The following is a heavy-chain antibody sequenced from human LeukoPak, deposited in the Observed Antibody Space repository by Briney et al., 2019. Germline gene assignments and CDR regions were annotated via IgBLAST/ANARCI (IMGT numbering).Heavy chain of an antibody. CDR3: AADLYCSGGSCSVH. Sequence: SVKVSCKASGFTFSNSAMQWVRQARGQRLEWIGWIVVGSGNTNYAQKFQQRLTITRDMSTSTAYMELSSLRSEDTAVYFCAADLYCSGGSCSVHWSQGTLVTVSS. V-gene: IGHV1-58*02. CDR1: GFTFSNSA. J-gene: IGHJ4*02. D-gene: IGHD2-15*01. CDR2: IVVGSGNT.